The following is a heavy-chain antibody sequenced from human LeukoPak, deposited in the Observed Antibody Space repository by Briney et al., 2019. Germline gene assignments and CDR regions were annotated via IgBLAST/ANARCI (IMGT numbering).Heavy chain of an antibody. J-gene: IGHJ4*02. V-gene: IGHV3-74*01. CDR3: ARDTRYGDFLGY. Sequence: PGGSLRLSCAASGFTFSSYWTHWVRQVPGKGLEWVSRINKDGSSTGNADSVKGRFSISRDNTKNTLYLQMNSLRADDTAVYYCARDTRYGDFLGYWGQGALVTVSS. D-gene: IGHD4-17*01. CDR1: GFTFSSYW. CDR2: INKDGSST.